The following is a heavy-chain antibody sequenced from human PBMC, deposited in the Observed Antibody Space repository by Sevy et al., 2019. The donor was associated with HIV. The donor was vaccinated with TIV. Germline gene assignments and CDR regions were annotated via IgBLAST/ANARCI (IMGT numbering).Heavy chain of an antibody. V-gene: IGHV3-30-3*01. D-gene: IGHD3-10*01. CDR1: GFTFSSYA. Sequence: GGSLRLSCAASGFTFSSYAMHWVRQAPGKGLEWVAVISYDGSNKYYADSVKGRFTISRDNSKNTLYLQMNSLRAEDTAAYYCARTFGELLSKNYYYYGMDVWGQGTTVTVSS. CDR2: ISYDGSNK. J-gene: IGHJ6*02. CDR3: ARTFGELLSKNYYYYGMDV.